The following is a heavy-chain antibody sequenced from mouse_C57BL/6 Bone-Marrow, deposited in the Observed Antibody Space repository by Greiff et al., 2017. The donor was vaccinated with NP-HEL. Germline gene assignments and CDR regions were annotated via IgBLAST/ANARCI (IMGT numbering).Heavy chain of an antibody. CDR2: IRNKANGYTT. CDR3: ARSYGYDWYFDV. CDR1: GFTFTDYY. D-gene: IGHD2-2*01. Sequence: EVKLQESGGGLVQPGGSLSLSCAASGFTFTDYYMSWVRQPPGKALAWLGFIRNKANGYTTEYSASVKGRFTISRDNSQSILYLQMNALRAEDSATYYCARSYGYDWYFDVWGTGTTVTVSS. V-gene: IGHV7-3*01. J-gene: IGHJ1*03.